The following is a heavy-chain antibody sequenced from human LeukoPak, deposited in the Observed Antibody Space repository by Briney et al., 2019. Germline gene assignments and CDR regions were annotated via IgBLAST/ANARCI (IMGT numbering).Heavy chain of an antibody. CDR1: GGSISSYY. J-gene: IGHJ4*02. CDR3: ARESVEGWLPPLFDY. D-gene: IGHD5-18*01. Sequence: SETLSLTCTVAGGSISSYYWSWIRQPPGKGLEWIGRIYTSGSTNYNPSRRSRVTISVDTSKNQFSLKLSSVTAADTAVYYCARESVEGWLPPLFDYWGQGTLVTVSS. V-gene: IGHV4-4*08. CDR2: IYTSGST.